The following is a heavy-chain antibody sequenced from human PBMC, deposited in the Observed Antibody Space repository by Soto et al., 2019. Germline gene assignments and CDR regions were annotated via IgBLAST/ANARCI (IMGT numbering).Heavy chain of an antibody. J-gene: IGHJ4*02. V-gene: IGHV4-4*02. Sequence: QVQLQESGPGLVKPSGTLSLTCAVSRGSISSSNWWSWVRQPPGKGLEWIGEIYHSGSTNYNPSLKSRVPISLDKSKNQFSLKLSSVTAADTAVYYCGARPPPTYHFVYGGQGTRVTVSS. D-gene: IGHD6-6*01. CDR3: GARPPPTYHFVY. CDR2: IYHSGST. CDR1: RGSISSSNW.